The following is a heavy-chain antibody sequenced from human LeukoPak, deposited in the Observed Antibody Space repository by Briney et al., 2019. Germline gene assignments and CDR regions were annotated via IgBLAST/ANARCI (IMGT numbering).Heavy chain of an antibody. CDR3: ARAPMIVVVRGRGYFDL. V-gene: IGHV4-39*07. CDR2: IYYSGST. J-gene: IGHJ2*01. D-gene: IGHD3-22*01. Sequence: SETLSLTCTVSGGSISSSSYYWGWIRQPPGKGLEWIGSIYYSGSTYYNPSLKSRVTISVDTSKNQFSLKLSSVTAADTAVYYCARAPMIVVVRGRGYFDLWGRGTLVTVSS. CDR1: GGSISSSSYY.